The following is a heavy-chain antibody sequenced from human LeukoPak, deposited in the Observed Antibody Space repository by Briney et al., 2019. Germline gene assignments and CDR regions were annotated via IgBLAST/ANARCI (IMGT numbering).Heavy chain of an antibody. V-gene: IGHV3-30-3*01. CDR1: GFTFSSYA. D-gene: IGHD2-2*01. CDR3: AREDIVVVPAAAAACFDY. CDR2: ISYDGSNK. J-gene: IGHJ4*02. Sequence: GGSLRLSCAASGFTFSSYAMHWVRQAPGKGLEWVAVISYDGSNKYYADSVKGRFTISRDNSKNTLYLQMNSLRAEDTAVYYCAREDIVVVPAAAAACFDYWGQGTLVTVSS.